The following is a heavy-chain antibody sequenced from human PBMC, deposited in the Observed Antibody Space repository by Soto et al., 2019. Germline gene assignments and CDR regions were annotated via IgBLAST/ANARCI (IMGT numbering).Heavy chain of an antibody. D-gene: IGHD4-17*01. CDR3: ARDTSTVTTDWFDP. J-gene: IGHJ5*02. V-gene: IGHV1-18*01. Sequence: ASVKVSCKASGYTFTSYGISWVRQAPGQGLEWMGWISAYNSNTNYAQKLQGRVTMTTDTSTSTAYMELRSLRSDDTAVYYCARDTSTVTTDWFDPWGQGTLVTVSS. CDR1: GYTFTSYG. CDR2: ISAYNSNT.